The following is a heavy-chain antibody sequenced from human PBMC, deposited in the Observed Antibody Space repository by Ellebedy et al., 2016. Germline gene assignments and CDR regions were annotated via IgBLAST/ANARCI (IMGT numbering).Heavy chain of an antibody. D-gene: IGHD6-13*01. CDR2: IKEDGSEK. CDR3: ARVDGSSRWYYFDY. Sequence: GESLRISCAVSGFTFSDYWMSWVRQAPGKGLEWVANIKEDGSEKNYVDSVKGRFTISRDDSKNTLYLQMNSLRAEDTAVYYCARVDGSSRWYYFDYWGQGTLVTVSS. CDR1: GFTFSDYW. J-gene: IGHJ4*02. V-gene: IGHV3-7*01.